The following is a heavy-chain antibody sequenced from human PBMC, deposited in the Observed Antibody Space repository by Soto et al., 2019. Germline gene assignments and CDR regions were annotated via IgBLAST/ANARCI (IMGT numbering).Heavy chain of an antibody. D-gene: IGHD5-12*01. J-gene: IGHJ6*02. CDR3: ARAGCSGTYYYYYGMDV. Sequence: QVQLVQSGAEVKKPGSSVKVSCKASGGTFSSYAISWVRQAPGQGLEWMGGIIPIFGTANYAQEFQGRVTIPADEPTSTAYMELSSLRSEDTAMYYCARAGCSGTYYYYYGMDVWGQRTTVTVSS. CDR1: GGTFSSYA. V-gene: IGHV1-69*01. CDR2: IIPIFGTA.